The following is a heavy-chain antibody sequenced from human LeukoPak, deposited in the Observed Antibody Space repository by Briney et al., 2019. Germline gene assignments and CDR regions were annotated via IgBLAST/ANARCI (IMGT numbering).Heavy chain of an antibody. CDR1: GFTFSSSW. Sequence: GGSLRLSCAASGFTFSSSWMHWVCQAPEKGQEWVADIKCDGSEKYYVDSVKGRLTISRDNAKNSLYLQMNSLRAEDTALYYCAKGDRYSSGWYSNFDYWGQGTLVTVSS. CDR2: IKCDGSEK. V-gene: IGHV3-52*02. J-gene: IGHJ4*02. D-gene: IGHD6-19*01. CDR3: AKGDRYSSGWYSNFDY.